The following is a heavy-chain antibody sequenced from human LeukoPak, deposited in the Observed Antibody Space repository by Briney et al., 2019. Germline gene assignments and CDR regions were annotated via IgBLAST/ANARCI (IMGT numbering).Heavy chain of an antibody. CDR3: AKDLFVVVIRGLAFDI. J-gene: IGHJ3*02. V-gene: IGHV3-23*01. CDR1: GFTFSSYA. D-gene: IGHD3-3*01. CDR2: ISGSGGST. Sequence: SGGSLRLSCAASGFTFSSYAMSWVRQAPGKGLEWVSDISGSGGSTYYADSVKGRFTISRDNSKNTLYLQMNSLRAEDTAVYYCAKDLFVVVIRGLAFDIWGQGTMVTVSS.